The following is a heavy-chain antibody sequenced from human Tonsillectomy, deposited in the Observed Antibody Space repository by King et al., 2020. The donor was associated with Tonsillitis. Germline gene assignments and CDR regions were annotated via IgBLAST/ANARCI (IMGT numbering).Heavy chain of an antibody. CDR1: GFTFSGSA. V-gene: IGHV3-73*01. Sequence: VQLVESGGGLVQPGGSLKLSCAASGFTFSGSAMHWGRQASGKGLEWVGRIRSKANSYATAYAASVKGRFTISRDDSKNTAYLQMNSLKTEDTAVYYCTRSETGVFDYWGQGTLVTVSS. CDR2: IRSKANSYAT. D-gene: IGHD7-27*01. J-gene: IGHJ4*02. CDR3: TRSETGVFDY.